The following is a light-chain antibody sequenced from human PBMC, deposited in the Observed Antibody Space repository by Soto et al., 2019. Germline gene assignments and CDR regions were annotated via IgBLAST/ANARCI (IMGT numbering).Light chain of an antibody. V-gene: IGKV3-15*01. J-gene: IGKJ4*01. CDR2: GAS. Sequence: EIVMTQSPASLSVSPGERATLSCRASQSVGTSLAWYRQKPGQAPSLLIYGASTRATGVPATFSGSGSGTEFTLTISSLQSEDFAIYYCQHYYRLPLTFGGGTKVEI. CDR3: QHYYRLPLT. CDR1: QSVGTS.